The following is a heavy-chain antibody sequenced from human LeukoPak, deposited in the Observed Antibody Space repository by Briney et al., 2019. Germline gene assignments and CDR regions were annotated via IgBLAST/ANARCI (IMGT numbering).Heavy chain of an antibody. CDR1: GGSISSGDYY. CDR3: ARILPDYVWGSYRLPSALYYFDY. D-gene: IGHD3-16*02. J-gene: IGHJ4*02. V-gene: IGHV4-30-4*01. Sequence: PSETLSLTCTVSGGSISSGDYYWSWIRQPPGKGLEWIGCIYYSGSTYYNPSLKSRVTISVDTSKNQFSLKLSSVTAADTAVYYCARILPDYVWGSYRLPSALYYFDYWGQGTLVTVSS. CDR2: IYYSGST.